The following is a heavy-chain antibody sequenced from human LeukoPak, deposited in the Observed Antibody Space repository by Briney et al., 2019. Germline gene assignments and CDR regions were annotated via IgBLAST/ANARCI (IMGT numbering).Heavy chain of an antibody. CDR2: VTGGGDTT. CDR3: AKMQRYFDY. CDR1: GFTFSSYG. J-gene: IGHJ4*02. Sequence: PGGSLRLSCAASGFTFSSYGMSWVRQAPGKGLEWVSAVTGGGDTTYYADSVRGRFTISRDNSKNTLYLQMNSLRAEDTAVYYCAKMQRYFDYWGQGTLVTVSS. V-gene: IGHV3-23*01.